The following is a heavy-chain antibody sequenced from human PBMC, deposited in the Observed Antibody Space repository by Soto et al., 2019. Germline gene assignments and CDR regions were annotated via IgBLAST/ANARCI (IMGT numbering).Heavy chain of an antibody. V-gene: IGHV3-33*01. CDR3: AREVKTFGELLYRPLFNY. CDR2: IWYDGSNK. Sequence: PGGSLRLSCAASGFTFSSYGMHWVRQAPGKGLEWVAVIWYDGSNKYYADSVKGRFSISRDNSKNTLYLQMNSLGAEDKAVYYCAREVKTFGELLYRPLFNYWGQGTLVTVSS. CDR1: GFTFSSYG. J-gene: IGHJ4*02. D-gene: IGHD3-10*01.